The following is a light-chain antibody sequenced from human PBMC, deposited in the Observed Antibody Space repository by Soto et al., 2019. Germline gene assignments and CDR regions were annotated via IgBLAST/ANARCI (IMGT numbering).Light chain of an antibody. Sequence: DIQMTQSPSSLSASGGDRVTITCRASQSSSSYLHWYQQKPGKAPKLLIYAASSLHSGVPSRFSGSGSGTDFPLTISSLQTEDFAAYYCQKSYSTLWTFGQGTKVEIK. V-gene: IGKV1-39*01. CDR1: QSSSSY. J-gene: IGKJ1*01. CDR3: QKSYSTLWT. CDR2: AAS.